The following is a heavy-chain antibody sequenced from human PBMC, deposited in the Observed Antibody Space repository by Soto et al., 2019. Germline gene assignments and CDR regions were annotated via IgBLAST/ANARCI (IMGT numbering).Heavy chain of an antibody. CDR3: ARGGARRDILTGYDAFDI. Sequence: STTLSLTCAVYGGSFSGYYWSWIRQPPGKGLEWIGEINHSGSTNYNPSFKSRVTISVDTSKNQFSQKLSSVTAADTAVYYCARGGARRDILTGYDAFDIWGQGTMVTVSS. J-gene: IGHJ3*02. D-gene: IGHD3-9*01. CDR2: INHSGST. V-gene: IGHV4-34*01. CDR1: GGSFSGYY.